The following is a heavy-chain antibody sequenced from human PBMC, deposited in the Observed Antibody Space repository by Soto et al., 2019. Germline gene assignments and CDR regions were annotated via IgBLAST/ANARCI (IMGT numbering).Heavy chain of an antibody. V-gene: IGHV3-30-3*01. CDR2: ISDDGSNK. CDR3: ARGSGAAQPPFWGMDV. Sequence: QVQLVESGGGGVQPGRSLRLSCAASGFTFSIYAMHWVRQAPGKGLEWVAVISDDGSNKYYADFVKGRFSISRDNSKNTLYLQMNSLRAEDTAVYYCARGSGAAQPPFWGMDVWGQGTTVTVSS. J-gene: IGHJ6*02. D-gene: IGHD1-26*01. CDR1: GFTFSIYA.